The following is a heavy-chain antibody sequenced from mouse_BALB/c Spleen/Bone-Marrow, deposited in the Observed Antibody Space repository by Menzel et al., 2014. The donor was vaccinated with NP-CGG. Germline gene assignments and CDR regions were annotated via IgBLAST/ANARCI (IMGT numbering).Heavy chain of an antibody. D-gene: IGHD1-2*01. CDR2: INPSTGYT. CDR1: GYTFTNYW. Sequence: QVQLQQPGAELAKPGASVKMSCKASGYTFTNYWMHWVKQRPGQGLEWIGYINPSTGYTEYNQKFKDEATLTADKSSSTAYMQLSSLTSEDSAVYYCARATTAGFAYWGQGTLVTVSA. CDR3: ARATTAGFAY. J-gene: IGHJ3*01. V-gene: IGHV1-7*01.